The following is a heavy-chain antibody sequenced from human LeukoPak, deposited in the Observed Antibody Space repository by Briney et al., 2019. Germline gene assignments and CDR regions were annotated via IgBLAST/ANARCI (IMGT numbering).Heavy chain of an antibody. CDR3: ARDDDSSNYFSDY. D-gene: IGHD4-11*01. V-gene: IGHV1-18*01. CDR2: ISANSGNT. Sequence: ASVKVSCKASGYNFSTSGINWVRQAPGQGLEWMGWISANSGNTNYAQKFQGRFTMTTDTSTSTAYLELRSLRSDDTAVYYCARDDDSSNYFSDYWGQGTLVTVSS. J-gene: IGHJ4*02. CDR1: GYNFSTSG.